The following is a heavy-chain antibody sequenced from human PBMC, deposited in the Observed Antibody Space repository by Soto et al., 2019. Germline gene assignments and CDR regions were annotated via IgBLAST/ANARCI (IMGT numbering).Heavy chain of an antibody. CDR1: GGSFSKYG. D-gene: IGHD1-26*01. CDR3: ARGYRENNFYAMDV. Sequence: QVQLVQSGAEVKMPGSSVRVSCKASGGSFSKYGISWVRQAPGQGLEWMGGIIPMFGIGNYAEKFLGRVTMTADESTSTSHMELSSLRSEDTAVYFCARGYRENNFYAMDVWGQGTTVTVSS. V-gene: IGHV1-69*01. CDR2: IIPMFGIG. J-gene: IGHJ6*02.